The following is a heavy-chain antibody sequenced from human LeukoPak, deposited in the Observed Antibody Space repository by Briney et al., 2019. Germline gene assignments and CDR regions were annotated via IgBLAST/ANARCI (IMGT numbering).Heavy chain of an antibody. CDR2: IYYSGST. CDR3: ARTSSGWFDY. D-gene: IGHD6-19*01. CDR1: GGSISSSRYY. V-gene: IGHV4-39*07. Sequence: SETLSLTCTVSGGSISSSRYYWGWIRQPPGKGLEWIGNIYYSGSTYYNLSLKNRVTISLDTSKNQFSLKLSSVTAADTAVYYCARTSSGWFDYWGQGTLVTVSS. J-gene: IGHJ4*02.